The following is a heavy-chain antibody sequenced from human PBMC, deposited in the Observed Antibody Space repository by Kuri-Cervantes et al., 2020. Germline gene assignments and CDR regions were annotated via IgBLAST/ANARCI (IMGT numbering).Heavy chain of an antibody. D-gene: IGHD6-19*01. Sequence: GESLKISCAASGFTFGTYTMSWVRQAPGKGLEWVSCISGSSSTIYYADSVRGRFTISRDNAKNSLYLQMNSLRAEDTALYYCARTQWLALIDYWGQGTLVTVSS. CDR3: ARTQWLALIDY. CDR2: ISGSSSTI. J-gene: IGHJ4*02. V-gene: IGHV3-48*04. CDR1: GFTFGTYT.